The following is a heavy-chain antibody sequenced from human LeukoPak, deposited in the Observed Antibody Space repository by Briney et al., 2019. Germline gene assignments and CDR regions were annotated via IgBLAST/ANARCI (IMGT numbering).Heavy chain of an antibody. CDR2: ISYDGSNK. D-gene: IGHD5-24*01. CDR3: AKGRRWLQLNEDAFDI. CDR1: GFTFSSYG. Sequence: GGSLRLSCAASGFTFSSYGMHWVRQAPGKGLEWVAVISYDGSNKYYADSVEGRFTISRDNSKNTLYLQMNSLRAEDTAVYYCAKGRRWLQLNEDAFDIWGQGTMVTVSS. V-gene: IGHV3-30*18. J-gene: IGHJ3*02.